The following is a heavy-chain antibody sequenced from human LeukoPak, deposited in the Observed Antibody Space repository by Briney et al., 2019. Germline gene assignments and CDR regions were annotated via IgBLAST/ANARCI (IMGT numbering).Heavy chain of an antibody. V-gene: IGHV1-69-2*01. CDR3: ATERATFGLVDFDS. D-gene: IGHD3-3*01. Sequence: GAAVKISCKASGYTFTDYFIHWVQQSPAKGLEWMGRVDPEDGGTVFSEKFQGRITMTADRSTHTYYMELGSLRSEDTAVYYCATERATFGLVDFDSWGQGTPVTVSS. J-gene: IGHJ5*01. CDR2: VDPEDGGT. CDR1: GYTFTDYF.